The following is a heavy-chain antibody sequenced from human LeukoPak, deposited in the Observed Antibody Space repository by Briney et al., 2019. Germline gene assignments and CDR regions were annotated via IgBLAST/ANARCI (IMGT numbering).Heavy chain of an antibody. CDR1: GYTLTELS. Sequence: ASVKVSCKVSGYTLTELSMHWVRQAPGKGLEWMGGFDPEDGETIYAQRFQGRVTMTEDTSTDTAYVELSSLKSEDTAVYYCGTVVSSWYYFEYWGQGTLVTVSS. V-gene: IGHV1-24*01. J-gene: IGHJ4*02. CDR3: GTVVSSWYYFEY. D-gene: IGHD6-13*01. CDR2: FDPEDGET.